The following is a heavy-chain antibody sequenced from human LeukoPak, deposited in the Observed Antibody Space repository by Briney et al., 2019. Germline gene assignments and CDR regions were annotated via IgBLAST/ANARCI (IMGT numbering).Heavy chain of an antibody. CDR2: IIPIFGTA. Sequence: SVKVSCKASGGTFSSYAISWVRQAPGQGLEWMGGIIPIFGTANYAQKFQGRVTITADESTSTAYMELSSLRSEDTAVYYCARLPTDYGDYVRNLIFDYWGQGTLVTVSS. CDR3: ARLPTDYGDYVRNLIFDY. CDR1: GGTFSSYA. D-gene: IGHD4-17*01. V-gene: IGHV1-69*01. J-gene: IGHJ4*02.